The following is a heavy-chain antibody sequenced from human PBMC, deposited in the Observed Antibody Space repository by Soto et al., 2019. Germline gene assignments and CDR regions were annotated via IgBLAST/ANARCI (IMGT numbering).Heavy chain of an antibody. CDR1: GFTFSNYA. V-gene: IGHV3-23*01. J-gene: IGHJ3*02. CDR2: VSGSGDNT. Sequence: EVQLLESGGGLVQPGGSLRLSSAASGFTFSNYAMSWVRQAPGKGLEWVSGVSGSGDNTYYVGSVKGRFTISRDNSKNTLYLQMNSLRGEDKAVYYCAKGSSVNAAFDIWGQGTMVTVSS. CDR3: AKGSSVNAAFDI.